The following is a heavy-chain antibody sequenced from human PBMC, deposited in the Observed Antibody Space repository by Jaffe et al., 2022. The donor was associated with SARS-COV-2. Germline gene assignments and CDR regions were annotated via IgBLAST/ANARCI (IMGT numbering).Heavy chain of an antibody. D-gene: IGHD2-21*02. CDR1: GYSSSGYY. CDR3: AISYCGGDCYSLDY. J-gene: IGHJ4*02. CDR2: FYHSGST. Sequence: QLQESGPGLVKPSETLSLTCSVSGYSSSGYYWAWIRQPPGKGLEWIASFYHSGSTYHNPSLRGRVTISVDRSKSQFSLKLTSVTATDTAMYYCAISYCGGDCYSLDYWGPGALVTVSS. V-gene: IGHV4-38-2*02.